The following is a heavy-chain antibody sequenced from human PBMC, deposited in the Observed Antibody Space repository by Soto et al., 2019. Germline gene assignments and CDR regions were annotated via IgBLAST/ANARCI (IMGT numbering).Heavy chain of an antibody. V-gene: IGHV1-3*01. Sequence: ASVKVSCKASGYTFTSYAIHWVRQAPGPRLEWMGWINAGNGNTQYSQKFQGRVTITKDTSTSIAYMELSSLRSEDTAVYYCATKGRWYVGYYYYGMDVWGQGTTVTVSS. D-gene: IGHD6-13*01. J-gene: IGHJ6*02. CDR3: ATKGRWYVGYYYYGMDV. CDR1: GYTFTSYA. CDR2: INAGNGNT.